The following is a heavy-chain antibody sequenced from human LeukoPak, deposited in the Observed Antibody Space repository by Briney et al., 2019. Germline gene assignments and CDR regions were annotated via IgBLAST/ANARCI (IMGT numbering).Heavy chain of an antibody. V-gene: IGHV3-7*01. CDR3: AREPGIADAFDI. J-gene: IGHJ3*02. Sequence: GWALSVSCVACVFIFISSWMTWLGQAPGRGLEWAANINQDGGEKHYVDFVQGRFTISRDNAKNSLYLQMNSLRAENTAVYYCAREPGIADAFDIWGQGTMVTVSS. D-gene: IGHD6-13*01. CDR1: VFIFISSW. CDR2: INQDGGEK.